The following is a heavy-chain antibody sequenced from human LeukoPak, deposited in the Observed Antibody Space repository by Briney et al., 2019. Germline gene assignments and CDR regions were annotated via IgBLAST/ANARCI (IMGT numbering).Heavy chain of an antibody. Sequence: SETLSLTCTVSGVSMSNSYWSWIRQPPGKGLEWIGYVHYSGSTNYNPSLKSRVTISVDTSKNQFSLKLSSVTAADTAVYYCARVSSDTIFGVVITPRFDYWGQGTLVTVSS. J-gene: IGHJ4*02. CDR3: ARVSSDTIFGVVITPRFDY. V-gene: IGHV4-59*12. CDR1: GVSMSNSY. D-gene: IGHD3-3*01. CDR2: VHYSGST.